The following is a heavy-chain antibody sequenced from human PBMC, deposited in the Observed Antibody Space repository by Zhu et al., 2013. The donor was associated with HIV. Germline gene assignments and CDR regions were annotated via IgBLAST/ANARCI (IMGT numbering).Heavy chain of an antibody. V-gene: IGHV1-46*04. CDR3: TTYYPRGSFEI. Sequence: QVRLVQSGAEVKKPGASMKASCKASGYTFINHYIHWVRQAPGQGLEWMGVVDPKAATTIYAQKLQGRVTLTRDTSTNTVYLELTSLKSEDTAIYYCTTYYPRGSFEIWGQGTLVTVSS. CDR2: VDPKAATT. D-gene: IGHD3-10*01. CDR1: GYTFINHY. J-gene: IGHJ3*02.